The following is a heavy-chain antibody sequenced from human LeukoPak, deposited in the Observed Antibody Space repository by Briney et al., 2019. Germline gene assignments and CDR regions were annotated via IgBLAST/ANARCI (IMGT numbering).Heavy chain of an antibody. CDR3: AREILGIGGSYYVDY. CDR2: ISGSGGST. Sequence: GSLRLSCAASGFTFSSYAMSWVRQAPGKGLEWVSAISGSGGSTYYADSVKGRFTISRDNSKNTLYLQMNSLRAEDTAVYYCAREILGIGGSYYVDYWGQGTLVTVSS. V-gene: IGHV3-23*01. CDR1: GFTFSSYA. J-gene: IGHJ4*02. D-gene: IGHD1-26*01.